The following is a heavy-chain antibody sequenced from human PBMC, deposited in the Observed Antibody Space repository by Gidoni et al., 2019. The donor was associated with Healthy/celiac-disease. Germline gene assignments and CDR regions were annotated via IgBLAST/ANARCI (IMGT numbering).Heavy chain of an antibody. V-gene: IGHV4-39*01. CDR2: IYYSGST. D-gene: IGHD3-10*01. J-gene: IGHJ5*02. CDR3: ARSITMVRGVYRGSWFDP. Sequence: QLQLQESGPGLVKPSEPLSLTCTVSGGSISSSSYYWGWIRQPPGKGLGLIGSIYYSGSTYYNPALKSRVTISVDTSKNQFSLKLSSVTAADTAVYYCARSITMVRGVYRGSWFDPWGQGTLVTVSS. CDR1: GGSISSSSYY.